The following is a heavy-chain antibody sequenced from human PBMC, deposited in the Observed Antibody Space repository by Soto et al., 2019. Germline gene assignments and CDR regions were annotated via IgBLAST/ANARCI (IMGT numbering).Heavy chain of an antibody. CDR3: AKEGGLSGSYYISSSYYFDY. CDR2: ISYDGSNT. V-gene: IGHV3-30*18. J-gene: IGHJ4*02. Sequence: GGSLRLSCAASGFSFSSYGMHWVRQAPGKGLEWVAIISYDGSNTYYADSVKGRFTISRDNSKNTLYLQMNSLRAEDTSVYYCAKEGGLSGSYYISSSYYFDYWGQGTLVTVSS. D-gene: IGHD1-26*01. CDR1: GFSFSSYG.